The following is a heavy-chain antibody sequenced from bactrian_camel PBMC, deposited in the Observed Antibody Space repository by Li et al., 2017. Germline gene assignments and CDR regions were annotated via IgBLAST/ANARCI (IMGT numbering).Heavy chain of an antibody. D-gene: IGHD1*01. V-gene: IGHV3S9*01. Sequence: HVQLVESGGGSVQAGGSLRLSCVASVDTIGRYCMGWFRQIPDKEREGVAGIESDGSTSYADSVKGRFTISQDKDDNTVYLQMNDLKPEDTAMYYCAARGSAPVTNSCTWPQMMANWGQGTQVTVSS. CDR1: VDTIGRYC. CDR2: IESDGST. J-gene: IGHJ6*01. CDR3: AARGSAPVTNSCTWPQMMAN.